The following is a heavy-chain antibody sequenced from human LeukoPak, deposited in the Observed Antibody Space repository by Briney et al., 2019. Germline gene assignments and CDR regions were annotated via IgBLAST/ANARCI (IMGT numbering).Heavy chain of an antibody. V-gene: IGHV3-30-3*01. CDR2: ISYDGSNK. CDR1: GFTFSSYA. J-gene: IGHJ4*02. CDR3: ARDELDSSGYHDY. Sequence: GGSLRLSCAASGFTFSSYAMHWVRQAPGKGLEWVAVISYDGSNKYYADPVKGRFTISRDNSKNTLYLQMNSLRAEDTAVYYCARDELDSSGYHDYWGQGTLVTVSS. D-gene: IGHD3-22*01.